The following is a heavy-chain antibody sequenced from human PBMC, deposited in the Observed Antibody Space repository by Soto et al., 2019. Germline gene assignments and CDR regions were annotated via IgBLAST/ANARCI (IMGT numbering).Heavy chain of an antibody. CDR1: GYSFTGYY. Sequence: VQLVQSGAEVKKPGASVKVSCKASGYSFTGYYVHWVRQAPGQGLEWMGWVKPSTGGTDYAQKFQGRITMTRDTSSSTAYMEVSSLRTDDTAVYYCARDLYGSGWYYFDFWGQGTLVTVSS. CDR2: VKPSTGGT. V-gene: IGHV1-2*02. D-gene: IGHD6-13*01. J-gene: IGHJ4*02. CDR3: ARDLYGSGWYYFDF.